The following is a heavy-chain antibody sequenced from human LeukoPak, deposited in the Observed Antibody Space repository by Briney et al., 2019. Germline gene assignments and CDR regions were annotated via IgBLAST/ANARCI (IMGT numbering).Heavy chain of an antibody. CDR2: IYHSGST. Sequence: SETLSLTCTVSGYSISSGYYWGWIRQPPGKGLERIGSIYHSGSTYYNPSLKSRVTISVDTSKNQFSLKLSSVTAADTAVYYCARRGLGPYSGSYSDAFDIWGQGTMVTVSS. V-gene: IGHV4-38-2*02. CDR3: ARRGLGPYSGSYSDAFDI. CDR1: GYSISSGYY. D-gene: IGHD1-26*01. J-gene: IGHJ3*02.